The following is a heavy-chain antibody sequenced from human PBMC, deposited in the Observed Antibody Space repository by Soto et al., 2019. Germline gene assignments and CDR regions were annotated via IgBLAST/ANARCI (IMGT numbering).Heavy chain of an antibody. Sequence: SVKVSCKASGFTFTSSAVQWVRQARGQRLEWIGWIVVGSGNTNYAQKFQERVTITRDMSTSTAYMELSSLRSEDTAVYYCAAELCPVTAMVYYNYNGMDGWGQGDKGTVSS. CDR2: IVVGSGNT. CDR1: GFTFTSSA. D-gene: IGHD5-18*01. J-gene: IGHJ6*02. CDR3: AAELCPVTAMVYYNYNGMDG. V-gene: IGHV1-58*01.